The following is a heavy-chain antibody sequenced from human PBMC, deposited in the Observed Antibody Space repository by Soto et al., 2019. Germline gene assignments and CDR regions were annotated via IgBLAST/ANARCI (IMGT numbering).Heavy chain of an antibody. V-gene: IGHV3-23*01. CDR1: GFTFSSYA. D-gene: IGHD6-6*01. CDR2: ISGSGGST. Sequence: EVQLLESGGGLVQPGGSLRLSCAASGFTFSSYAMSWVRQAPGKGLEWVSAISGSGGSTYYADSVQGRFTIARDNSKNTLYLHVNSLRAEDTAVYYCAKALSSIPARPHWFDPWGQGTLVTVSS. CDR3: AKALSSIPARPHWFDP. J-gene: IGHJ5*02.